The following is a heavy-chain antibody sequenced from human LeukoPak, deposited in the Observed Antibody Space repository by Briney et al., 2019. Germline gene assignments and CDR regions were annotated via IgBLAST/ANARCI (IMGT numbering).Heavy chain of an antibody. CDR2: INPNSGDT. V-gene: IGHV1-2*02. CDR1: GYTFTGYY. D-gene: IGHD3-16*01. Sequence: ASVEVSCKASGYTFTGYYFHWVRQAPGQGLEWMGWINPNSGDTSYAQKFQGRVTMTRDTSIGTAYMELSRLRSDDTAVYFCARGTRAGGSLWGHYYYYAVDVWGQGTTVTVSS. CDR3: ARGTRAGGSLWGHYYYYAVDV. J-gene: IGHJ6*02.